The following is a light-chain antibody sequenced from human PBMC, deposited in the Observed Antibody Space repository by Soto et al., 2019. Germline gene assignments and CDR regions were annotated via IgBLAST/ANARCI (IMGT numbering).Light chain of an antibody. J-gene: IGKJ1*01. Sequence: EIVLTQSPGTLSLSPGERATLSCRASQSVSSRYLAWYQQKPGQAPRLLMYAASSRATGIPDRFTGSGSGTDFALTISRLEPEDFAVYYGQQYESPWTFGQGTKVEIK. CDR2: AAS. V-gene: IGKV3-20*01. CDR3: QQYESPWT. CDR1: QSVSSRY.